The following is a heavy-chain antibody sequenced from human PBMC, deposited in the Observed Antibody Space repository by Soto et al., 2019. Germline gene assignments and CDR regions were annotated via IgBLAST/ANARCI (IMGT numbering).Heavy chain of an antibody. CDR1: GGSISSGGYS. V-gene: IGHV4-30-2*01. D-gene: IGHD3-22*01. J-gene: IGHJ4*02. Sequence: SETLSLTCAVSGGSISSGGYSWSWIRQPPGKGLEWIGYIYHSGSTYYNPSLKSRVTISVDGSKNQFSLKLRSEDTAVYYCARDYTSSYHYDSTNYGYFDFWGLGTLVTVSS. CDR2: IYHSGST. CDR3: ARDYTSSYHYDSTNYGYFDF.